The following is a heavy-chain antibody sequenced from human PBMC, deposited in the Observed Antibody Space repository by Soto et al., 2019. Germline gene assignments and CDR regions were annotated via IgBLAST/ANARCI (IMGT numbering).Heavy chain of an antibody. Sequence: QVQLVQSGAGVKEPGASVKVSCKASGYSFTDHYMHWVRQAPGQGLEWMGWINPNSGGTKSAQQFQGRVTMTRDTSVSTAYMEVNRLTFDDTAVYYCARGKEIPDYWNFDLWGRGSLVTVSS. CDR1: GYSFTDHY. CDR3: ARGKEIPDYWNFDL. V-gene: IGHV1-2*02. D-gene: IGHD2-2*02. CDR2: INPNSGGT. J-gene: IGHJ2*01.